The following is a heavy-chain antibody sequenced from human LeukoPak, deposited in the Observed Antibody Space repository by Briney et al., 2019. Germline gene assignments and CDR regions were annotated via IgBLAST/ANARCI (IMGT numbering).Heavy chain of an antibody. V-gene: IGHV1-8*01. CDR1: GYTFTSYD. CDR2: MNPNSGNT. D-gene: IGHD5-18*01. CDR3: ARGQINVYSYTPGFDP. Sequence: ASVKVSCKASGYTFTSYDINWVRQATGQGLEWMGWMNPNSGNTGYAQKFQGRVTMTRNTSISTAYMELSSLRSEDTAVYYCARGQINVYSYTPGFDPWGQGTLVTVSS. J-gene: IGHJ5*02.